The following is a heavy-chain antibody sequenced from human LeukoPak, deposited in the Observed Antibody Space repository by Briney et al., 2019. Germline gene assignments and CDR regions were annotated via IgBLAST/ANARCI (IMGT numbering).Heavy chain of an antibody. D-gene: IGHD5-24*01. V-gene: IGHV4-39*06. CDR3: ASDGYPTIFDY. CDR1: GGSISSSSYY. Sequence: SETLSLTCTVSGGSISSSSYYWGWIRQPPGKGLEWIGSIYYSGSTYYNPSLKSRVTISLDRSKNQFPLKLSSVTAADTAVYHCASDGYPTIFDYWGQGTLVTVSS. CDR2: IYYSGST. J-gene: IGHJ4*02.